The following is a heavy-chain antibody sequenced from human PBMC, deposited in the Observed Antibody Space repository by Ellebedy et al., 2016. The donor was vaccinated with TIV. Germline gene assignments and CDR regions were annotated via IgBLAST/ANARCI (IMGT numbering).Heavy chain of an antibody. CDR3: ASHPGSSGSYWDY. J-gene: IGHJ4*02. Sequence: SVKVSCXASGGTFSSYAISWVRQAPGQGLEWMGGIIPIFGTANYAQKFQGRVTITADESTSTAYMELSSLRSEDTAVYYCASHPGSSGSYWDYWGQGTLVTVSS. D-gene: IGHD1-26*01. V-gene: IGHV1-69*13. CDR2: IIPIFGTA. CDR1: GGTFSSYA.